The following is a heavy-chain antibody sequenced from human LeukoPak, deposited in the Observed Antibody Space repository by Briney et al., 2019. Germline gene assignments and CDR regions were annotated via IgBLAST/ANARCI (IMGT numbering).Heavy chain of an antibody. V-gene: IGHV3-23*01. CDR1: GFTFSIYS. CDR3: VIAADTGWRFDY. Sequence: PGGSLRLSCAASGFTFSIYSMNWVPKAPGKGLEGVSAISGRGGSTYYADSVKGRFTISRDNAKNSVYAQINSLRGEDRAVYFCVIAADTGWRFDYWGQGTLVTVSS. D-gene: IGHD6-19*01. J-gene: IGHJ4*02. CDR2: ISGRGGST.